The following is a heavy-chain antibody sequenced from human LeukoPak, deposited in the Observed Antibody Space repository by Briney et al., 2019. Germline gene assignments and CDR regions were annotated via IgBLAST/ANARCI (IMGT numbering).Heavy chain of an antibody. CDR1: GFTFSSYA. D-gene: IGHD6-13*01. Sequence: GGSLRLSCAASGFTFSSYAMSWVRQAPGKGLEWVSAISGSGGSTYYADSVKGRFTISRDNSKNTLYLQMNSLRAEDTAVYYCARDLGSIAAAGNWFDPWGQGTLVTVSS. J-gene: IGHJ5*02. CDR3: ARDLGSIAAAGNWFDP. CDR2: ISGSGGST. V-gene: IGHV3-23*01.